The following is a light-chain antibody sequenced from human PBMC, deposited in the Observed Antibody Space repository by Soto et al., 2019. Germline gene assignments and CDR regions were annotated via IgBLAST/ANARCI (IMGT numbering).Light chain of an antibody. J-gene: IGKJ5*01. CDR3: QQGYTSSIT. CDR2: SAS. V-gene: IGKV1-39*01. Sequence: DIQMTQSPSSLSASVGDRVTITCRASQSIAGYLSWYQQGPGKAPKFLIYSASSLQRGVPSRFSGSGSGTDFSLTINGLQPEDFATYYCQQGYTSSITFGQGTRLEIK. CDR1: QSIAGY.